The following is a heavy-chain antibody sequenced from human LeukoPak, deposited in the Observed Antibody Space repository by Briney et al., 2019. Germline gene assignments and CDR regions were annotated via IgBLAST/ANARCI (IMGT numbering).Heavy chain of an antibody. CDR1: GYTFTGYY. V-gene: IGHV1-2*02. Sequence: GASVEVSCKASGYTFTGYYMHWVRQAPGQGLEWMGWINPNSGGTNYAQKFQGRVTMTRDTSISTAYMELSRLRSDDTAVYYCATLMPLYSSGWYSGDAFDIWGQGTMVTVSS. D-gene: IGHD6-19*01. CDR2: INPNSGGT. J-gene: IGHJ3*02. CDR3: ATLMPLYSSGWYSGDAFDI.